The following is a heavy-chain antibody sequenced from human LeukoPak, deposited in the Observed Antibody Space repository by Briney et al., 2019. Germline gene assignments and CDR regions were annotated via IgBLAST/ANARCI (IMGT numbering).Heavy chain of an antibody. D-gene: IGHD3-22*01. Sequence: ASVKVSCKASGYTFTSYGISWVRQAPGQGLEWMGWISAYNGNTNYAQKLQGRVTMTTDTSTSTAYMELRSLRSDDTAVYYCARYYYDSSGYPRRLSYFDYWGQGTLVTVSS. CDR1: GYTFTSYG. CDR2: ISAYNGNT. J-gene: IGHJ4*02. V-gene: IGHV1-18*01. CDR3: ARYYYDSSGYPRRLSYFDY.